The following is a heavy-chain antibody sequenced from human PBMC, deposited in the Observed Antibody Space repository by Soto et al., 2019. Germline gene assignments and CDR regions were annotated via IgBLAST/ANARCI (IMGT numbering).Heavy chain of an antibody. CDR2: IIPIFGTA. V-gene: IGHV1-69*06. CDR1: GGTFSSYA. CDR3: AKIGYCSGGSCQYYYYYGMDV. J-gene: IGHJ6*02. D-gene: IGHD2-15*01. Sequence: QVQLVQSGAEVKKPGSSVKVSCKASGGTFSSYAISWVRQAPGQGLEWMGGIIPIFGTANYAQKFQGRVTITADKSTSTADMELSSLRSEDTAVYYCAKIGYCSGGSCQYYYYYGMDVWGQGTTVTVSS.